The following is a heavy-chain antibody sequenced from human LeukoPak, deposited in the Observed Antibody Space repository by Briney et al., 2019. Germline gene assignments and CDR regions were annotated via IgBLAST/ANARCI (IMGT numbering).Heavy chain of an antibody. J-gene: IGHJ3*01. D-gene: IGHD3-22*01. V-gene: IGHV1-69*05. CDR2: IIPIFGTA. CDR3: ARSITMIS. CDR1: GGTFSSYA. Sequence: SVKVSCKASGGTFSSYAISWVRQAPGQGLEWMGGIIPIFGTANYAQKLQGRVTMTTDTSTSTAYMELRSLRSDDTAVYYCARSITMISWGQGTMVTVSS.